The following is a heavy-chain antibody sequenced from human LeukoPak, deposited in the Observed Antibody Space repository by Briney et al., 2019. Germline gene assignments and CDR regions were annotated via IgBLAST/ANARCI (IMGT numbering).Heavy chain of an antibody. Sequence: GGSLRLSCAASGFTFSSYSVNWVRQAPGKGLEWVSYISSSSSTIYYADSVKGRFTISRDNAKNSLYLQMNSLRAEDTAVYYCARDAYDSSGYYYVPSDYWGQGTLVTVSS. J-gene: IGHJ4*02. CDR2: ISSSSSTI. V-gene: IGHV3-48*01. CDR1: GFTFSSYS. CDR3: ARDAYDSSGYYYVPSDY. D-gene: IGHD3-22*01.